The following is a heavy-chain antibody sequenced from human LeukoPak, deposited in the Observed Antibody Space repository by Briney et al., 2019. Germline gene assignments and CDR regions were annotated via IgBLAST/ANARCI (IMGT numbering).Heavy chain of an antibody. J-gene: IGHJ4*02. CDR2: IYYSGST. CDR1: GGSISSSSYY. V-gene: IGHV4-39*07. D-gene: IGHD5-18*01. Sequence: PSETLSLTCTVSGGSISSSSYYWGWIRQPPGKGLEWIGSIYYSGSTYYNPSLKSRVTISVDTSKNQFSLKLSSVTAADTAAYYCARGGQLWFDLAKVFDYWGQGTLVTVYS. CDR3: ARGGQLWFDLAKVFDY.